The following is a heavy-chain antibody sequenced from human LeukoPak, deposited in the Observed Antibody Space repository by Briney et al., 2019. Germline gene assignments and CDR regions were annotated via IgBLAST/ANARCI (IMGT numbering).Heavy chain of an antibody. CDR1: GFSFTNYG. V-gene: IGHV1-18*01. Sequence: GASVKVSCKASGFSFTNYGISWVRQAPGQGLEWMGWIGVYNGNTNHAQKFQGRVTMTRDTSTSTVYMELSSLRSEDTAVYYCARDLGGAPAPYGMDVWGQGTTVTVSS. CDR3: ARDLGGAPAPYGMDV. J-gene: IGHJ6*02. D-gene: IGHD1-26*01. CDR2: IGVYNGNT.